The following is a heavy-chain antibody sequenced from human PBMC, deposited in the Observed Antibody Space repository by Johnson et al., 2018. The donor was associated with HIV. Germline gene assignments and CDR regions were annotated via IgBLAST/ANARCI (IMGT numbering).Heavy chain of an antibody. CDR1: GFSFSTYS. CDR3: AKGDTVVGAKYAFDI. D-gene: IGHD1-26*01. Sequence: EVQLVESGGGVVQPGRSLRLSCAASGFSFSTYSMHWVRQAPGKGLEWVTNIKCDGSEKYYVDSVKGRFTISRDNAKNSLYLQMNSLRAEDTAVYYCAKGDTVVGAKYAFDIWGQGTMVTVSS. CDR2: IKCDGSEK. V-gene: IGHV3-7*01. J-gene: IGHJ3*02.